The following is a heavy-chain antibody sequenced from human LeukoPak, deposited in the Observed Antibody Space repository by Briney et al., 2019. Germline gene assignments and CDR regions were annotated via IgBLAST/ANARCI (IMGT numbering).Heavy chain of an antibody. CDR2: ISGGGGDI. CDR1: GFTFSSYA. CDR3: ARWFGEPPNFDY. Sequence: PGGSLRLSCAASGFTFSSYAVSWVRQASGKGLEGVSSISGGGGDIFYADSVKGRFSISRDNSKNRVFLQLNSLRAEDTAMYYCARWFGEPPNFDYWGQGTLVTVSS. V-gene: IGHV3-23*01. D-gene: IGHD3-10*01. J-gene: IGHJ4*02.